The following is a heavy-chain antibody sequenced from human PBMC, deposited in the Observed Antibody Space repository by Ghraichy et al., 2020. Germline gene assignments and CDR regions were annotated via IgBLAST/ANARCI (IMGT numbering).Heavy chain of an antibody. CDR1: GDSINSYS. V-gene: IGHV4-4*07. Sequence: SETLSLTCTVSGDSINSYSWSWIRQSAGKGLEWIGRIFTSGSTHYNPSLKSRVTMSADTSKNQVSLKLDSVTAADTDVYYCARGHYNSRLYIHNVYICGQGTSVTVSS. CDR3: ARGHYNSRLYIHNVYI. J-gene: IGHJ6*02. CDR2: IFTSGST. D-gene: IGHD1-14*01.